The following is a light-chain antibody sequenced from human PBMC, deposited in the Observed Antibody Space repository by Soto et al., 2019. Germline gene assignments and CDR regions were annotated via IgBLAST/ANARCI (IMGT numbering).Light chain of an antibody. J-gene: IGLJ2*01. CDR2: TFA. Sequence: QSVLTQPPSASGTPGQRVTISCSGSSSNIGSNGVNWYQQLPGTAPKLLIYTFAQRPSGVPDRFSGSKSGTSASLAISGLQSEDEADYYCQSYDSSLSGVVFGGGTKVTVL. V-gene: IGLV1-44*01. CDR1: SSNIGSNG. CDR3: QSYDSSLSGVV.